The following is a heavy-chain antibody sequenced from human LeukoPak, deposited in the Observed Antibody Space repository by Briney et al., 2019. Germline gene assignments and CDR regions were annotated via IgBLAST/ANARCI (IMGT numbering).Heavy chain of an antibody. CDR1: GFTFSTFA. Sequence: PGGSLRLSCAASGFTFSTFAMSWVRQAPGKGLEWVSAISGSADSSYYADSVKGRFTISRDNSKNTLYLQMNSLRAEDTALYYCAKDRRISYGSSNYYAMDVWGQGTTVTVSS. CDR2: ISGSADSS. D-gene: IGHD5-18*01. J-gene: IGHJ6*02. CDR3: AKDRRISYGSSNYYAMDV. V-gene: IGHV3-23*01.